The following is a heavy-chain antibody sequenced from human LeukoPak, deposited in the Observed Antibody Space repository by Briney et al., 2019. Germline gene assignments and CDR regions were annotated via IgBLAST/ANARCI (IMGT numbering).Heavy chain of an antibody. V-gene: IGHV2-70*13. CDR1: GFSLTTSGVC. Sequence: SGPTLVNPTQTLTLTCTFSGFSLTTSGVCVTWICRPPGRALEWLALTDWDGSKYYNKSLRTRLTISKDTSKNQVVLTMTNVDPLDTVTYYCARSPKIRSGDYGDYCDYWGQGTLVTVSS. D-gene: IGHD4-17*01. CDR2: TDWDGSK. J-gene: IGHJ4*01. CDR3: ARSPKIRSGDYGDYCDY.